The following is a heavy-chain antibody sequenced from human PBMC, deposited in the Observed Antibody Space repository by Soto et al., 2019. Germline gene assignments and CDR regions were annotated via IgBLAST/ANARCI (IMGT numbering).Heavy chain of an antibody. D-gene: IGHD3-10*01. CDR3: ARGGGWYYYYGMAV. CDR2: IIPIFGTS. CDR1: GGTFSSYA. V-gene: IGHV1-69*01. Sequence: QVQLVQSGAEVKKPGSSVKVSCKASGGTFSSYAISWVRQAPGQGLEWMGGIIPIFGTSNYAQKFQGRVTISADESTSTAYMELSSLRSQDTAVYDCARGGGWYYYYGMAVWGQGTTVTVSS. J-gene: IGHJ6*02.